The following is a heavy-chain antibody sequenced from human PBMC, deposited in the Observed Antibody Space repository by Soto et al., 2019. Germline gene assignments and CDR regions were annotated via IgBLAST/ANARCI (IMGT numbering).Heavy chain of an antibody. J-gene: IGHJ5*02. CDR2: IHPSGST. Sequence: QVQPHQWGAGLLKPSETLSLTCAVFDESLSDYYYTWTRQPPGKGLEWIGEIHPSGSTHYNPSLTTRVTLAQGTSNKQLSLTFLSVTAADTAVYYGSRGIDAYKGGRTWGQGTLVTVSS. CDR3: SRGIDAYKGGRT. CDR1: DESLSDYY. V-gene: IGHV4-34*01. D-gene: IGHD1-1*01.